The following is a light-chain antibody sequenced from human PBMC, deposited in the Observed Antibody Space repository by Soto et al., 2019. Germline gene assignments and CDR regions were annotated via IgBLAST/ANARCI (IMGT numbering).Light chain of an antibody. V-gene: IGKV1-39*01. CDR2: AAS. CDR3: QQSYSSPPT. Sequence: DIVMTQSPSSRSASVGERVTITCRASQTISSWLAWYQQKPGKAPKLLIFAASSLQSGVPSRFSGSRSGPDFTLTISSLQPEDFATYYCQQSYSSPPTFGQGTKVDI. J-gene: IGKJ1*01. CDR1: QTISSW.